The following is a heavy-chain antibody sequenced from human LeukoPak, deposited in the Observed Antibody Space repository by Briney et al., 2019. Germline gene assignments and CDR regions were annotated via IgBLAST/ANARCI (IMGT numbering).Heavy chain of an antibody. V-gene: IGHV3-11*06. J-gene: IGHJ6*02. D-gene: IGHD3-10*01. CDR3: AVALSGSYVYYHTMDV. CDR1: GFTFSDCY. Sequence: AGGSLRLSCTASGFTFSDCYMSWIRQAPGKGLEWVSCITNRGTYTNYADSVKGRFTISRDNAKNSLFLQMNNLGAEDTAVYYCAVALSGSYVYYHTMDVWGQGTTVTVSS. CDR2: ITNRGTYT.